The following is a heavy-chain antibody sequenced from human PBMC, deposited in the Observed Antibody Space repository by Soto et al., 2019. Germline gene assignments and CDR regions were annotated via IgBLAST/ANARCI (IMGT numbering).Heavy chain of an antibody. CDR3: ARAMIVVVTQWGLDY. CDR2: ITPSGGST. CDR1: GYTFTSYY. D-gene: IGHD3-22*01. J-gene: IGHJ4*01. V-gene: IGHV1-46*01. Sequence: ASVKVSWKASGYTFTSYYMHWGRQAPGQGLEWMGTITPSGGSTSYAQKFQGRVTMTGDTSTSTVYRELSSLRSEDTAVYYCARAMIVVVTQWGLDYWG.